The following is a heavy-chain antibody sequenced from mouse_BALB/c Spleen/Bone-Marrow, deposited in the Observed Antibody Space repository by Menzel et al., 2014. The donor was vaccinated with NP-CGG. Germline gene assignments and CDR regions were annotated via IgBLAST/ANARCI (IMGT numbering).Heavy chain of an antibody. Sequence: EVMLVESGGGLVQPGGSLKLSCAASGFTFSSYGMSWVRQTPDKRLELVATINSNGDSTYYPDSVKGRFTISRDNAKNTLYLQMSSQKSEDTAMYYCARGLGFFDYWGQGTTLTVSS. CDR3: ARGLGFFDY. CDR1: GFTFSSYG. V-gene: IGHV5-6-3*01. D-gene: IGHD4-1*01. CDR2: INSNGDST. J-gene: IGHJ2*01.